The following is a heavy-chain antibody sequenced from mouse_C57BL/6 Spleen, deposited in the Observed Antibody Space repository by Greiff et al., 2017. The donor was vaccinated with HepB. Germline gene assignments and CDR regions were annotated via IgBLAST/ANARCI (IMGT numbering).Heavy chain of an antibody. J-gene: IGHJ1*03. CDR3: AGGYYGSSYGWYFDV. Sequence: QVQLQQSGAELVKPGASVKTSCKASGYAFSSYWMNWVKQRPGKGLEWIGQIYPGDGDTNYNGKFKGKATLTADKSSSTAYMQLSSLTSEDSAVYFCAGGYYGSSYGWYFDVWGTGTTVTVSS. CDR1: GYAFSSYW. V-gene: IGHV1-80*01. CDR2: IYPGDGDT. D-gene: IGHD1-1*01.